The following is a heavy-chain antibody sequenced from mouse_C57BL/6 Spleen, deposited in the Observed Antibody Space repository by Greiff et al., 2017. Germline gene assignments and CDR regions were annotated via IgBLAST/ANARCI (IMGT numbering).Heavy chain of an antibody. CDR1: GFSLTSYG. Sequence: QVQLQQSGPGLVQPSQSLSITCTVSGFSLTSYGVHWVRQSPGKGLAWLGVIWSGGSTDYNAAFISKLSISKDNSKSQVFFKMNRLQADDTAIYYCARDYYGSSYWYFDVWGTGTTGTVSS. CDR2: IWSGGST. V-gene: IGHV2-2*01. J-gene: IGHJ1*03. CDR3: ARDYYGSSYWYFDV. D-gene: IGHD1-1*01.